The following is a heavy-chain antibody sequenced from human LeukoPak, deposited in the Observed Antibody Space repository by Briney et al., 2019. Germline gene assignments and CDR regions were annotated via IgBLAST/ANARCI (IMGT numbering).Heavy chain of an antibody. V-gene: IGHV4-31*03. CDR1: GDSLIAGGHY. Sequence: SETLSHTRTVSGDSLIAGGHYWTWIRQHPGKGLEWIGYIFYNGRTYFNPSLQSRLAMSVDTSKNQFSLRLTSVTAADTAVYYCATTLSNCFYVDHWGQGTMATVSS. D-gene: IGHD4-11*01. J-gene: IGHJ4*02. CDR3: ATTLSNCFYVDH. CDR2: IFYNGRT.